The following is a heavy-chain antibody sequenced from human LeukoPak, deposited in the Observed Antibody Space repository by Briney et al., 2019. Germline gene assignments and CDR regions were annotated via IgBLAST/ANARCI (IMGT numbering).Heavy chain of an antibody. J-gene: IGHJ4*02. CDR3: SRENGAFSPFGY. CDR1: GGSISNTNW. CDR2: ISLTGLT. V-gene: IGHV4-4*02. Sequence: SETLSLTCGVSGGSISNTNWWSWVRQPPGQGLEWIGEISLTGLTHYNPSLESRVTVSLDKSKNQLSLNLTSMTAADTAVYYCSRENGAFSPFGYWGQGTLVTVLS. D-gene: IGHD2-8*01.